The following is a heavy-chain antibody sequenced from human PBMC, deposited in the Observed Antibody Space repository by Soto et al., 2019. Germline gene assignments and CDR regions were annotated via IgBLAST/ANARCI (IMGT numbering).Heavy chain of an antibody. D-gene: IGHD6-13*01. CDR1: GGSISSGGYY. Sequence: QVQLQESGPGLVKPSQTLSLTCTVSGGSISSGGYYWSWIRQHPGKGLEWIGYIYYSGSTYYNPSLKSRFTISVDTSKNQSSLKLSSVTAADTAVYYCARAPYSSSYYYYYGMDVWGQGTTVTVS. CDR2: IYYSGST. V-gene: IGHV4-31*03. J-gene: IGHJ6*02. CDR3: ARAPYSSSYYYYYGMDV.